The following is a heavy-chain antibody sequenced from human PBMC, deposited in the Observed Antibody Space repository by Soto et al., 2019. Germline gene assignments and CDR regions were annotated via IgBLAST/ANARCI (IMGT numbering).Heavy chain of an antibody. D-gene: IGHD5-12*01. Sequence: GGSLRLSCAASGFTFSTYWMNWVRQAPGKGLEWVANIKEDGSEKNYVDSVKGRFTISRDNAKNSLFLQMNSLRGEDTAVYYCARVRGQWLLDYWGQGTLVTVSS. V-gene: IGHV3-7*04. CDR2: IKEDGSEK. CDR1: GFTFSTYW. CDR3: ARVRGQWLLDY. J-gene: IGHJ4*02.